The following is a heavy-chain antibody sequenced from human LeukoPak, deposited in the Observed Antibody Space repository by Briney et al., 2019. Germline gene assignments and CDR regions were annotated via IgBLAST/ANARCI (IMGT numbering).Heavy chain of an antibody. V-gene: IGHV1-18*01. J-gene: IGHJ6*03. CDR2: ISAYNGNT. D-gene: IGHD3-10*01. CDR1: GYTLSSYG. CDR3: ARSGGSYGSGAYFYYMDV. Sequence: PWASVKVSCKASGYTLSSYGISWVRQAPGQGLEWMGWISAYNGNTNYVQKLQGRVTMTTDTSTSTAYMELRSLRSDDTAVYYCARSGGSYGSGAYFYYMDVWGKGTTVTISS.